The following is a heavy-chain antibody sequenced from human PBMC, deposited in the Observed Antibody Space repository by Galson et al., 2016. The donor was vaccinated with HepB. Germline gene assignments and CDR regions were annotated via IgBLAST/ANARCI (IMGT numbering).Heavy chain of an antibody. CDR3: VREHDMSDYGDYDALDY. CDR2: IWSDGSKK. CDR1: GFTFNSNA. J-gene: IGHJ4*02. V-gene: IGHV3-33*03. D-gene: IGHD4-17*01. Sequence: SLRLSCAASGFTFNSNAFHWVRQAPGKGLDWVAVIWSDGSKKYYGDPVRGRFTISRDNSRNTLYLQMNGLTVEDTAIYYCVREHDMSDYGDYDALDYWGQGTLVTVSS.